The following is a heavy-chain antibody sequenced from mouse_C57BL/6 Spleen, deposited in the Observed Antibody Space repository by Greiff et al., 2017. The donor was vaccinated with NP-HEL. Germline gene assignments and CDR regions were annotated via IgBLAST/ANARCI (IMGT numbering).Heavy chain of an antibody. D-gene: IGHD2-4*01. CDR2: IRLKSDNYAT. V-gene: IGHV6-3*01. CDR1: GFTFSNYW. Sequence: EVMLVESGGGLVQPGGSMKLSCVASGFTFSNYWMNWVRQSPEKGLEWVAQIRLKSDNYATHYAESVKGRFTISRDDSKSSVYLQMNNLRAEDTGIYYCTDDYDDAYWGQGTLVTVSA. CDR3: TDDYDDAY. J-gene: IGHJ3*01.